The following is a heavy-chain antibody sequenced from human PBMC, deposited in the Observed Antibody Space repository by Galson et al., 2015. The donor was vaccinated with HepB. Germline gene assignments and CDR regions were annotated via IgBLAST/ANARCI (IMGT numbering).Heavy chain of an antibody. CDR3: ARHGFRGTYYSALDM. CDR1: GLSLSNTGMR. Sequence: PALVKPTQTLTLTCTLSGLSLSNTGMRVRWIRQPPGKALEWLARIDWDDQKFYNASLKRRLAISKDSSENHVVLTMTNMDPVDTATYFCARHGFRGTYYSALDMWGQGTVVTVSS. CDR2: IDWDDQK. J-gene: IGHJ3*02. V-gene: IGHV2-70*04. D-gene: IGHD1-26*01.